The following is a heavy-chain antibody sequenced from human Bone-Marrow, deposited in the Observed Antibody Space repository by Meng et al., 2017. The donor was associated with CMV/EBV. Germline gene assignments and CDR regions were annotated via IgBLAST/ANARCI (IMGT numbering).Heavy chain of an antibody. V-gene: IGHV1-18*01. CDR2: ISAYNGNT. CDR1: GYTFTSYG. D-gene: IGHD3-3*01. CDR3: ARDQRFLEWSFDY. Sequence: ASVKVSCKASGYTFTSYGISWVRQAPGQGLVWMGWISAYNGNTNYAQKLQGRVTMTTDTSTSTAYTELRSLRSDDTAVYYCARDQRFLEWSFDYWGQGTLVTVSS. J-gene: IGHJ4*02.